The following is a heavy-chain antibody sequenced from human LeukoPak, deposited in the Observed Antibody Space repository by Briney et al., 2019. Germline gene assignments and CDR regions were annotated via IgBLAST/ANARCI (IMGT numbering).Heavy chain of an antibody. CDR3: ARRQWLPQGAFDI. CDR1: GFTFSDYY. D-gene: IGHD6-19*01. Sequence: GGSLRLSCAASGFTFSDYYMSWIRQAPGKGREWVSYISSSGSTIYYADSVKGRFTISRDNAKNSLYLQMNSLRAEDMAVYYCARRQWLPQGAFDIWGQGTMVTVSS. CDR2: ISSSGSTI. V-gene: IGHV3-11*04. J-gene: IGHJ3*02.